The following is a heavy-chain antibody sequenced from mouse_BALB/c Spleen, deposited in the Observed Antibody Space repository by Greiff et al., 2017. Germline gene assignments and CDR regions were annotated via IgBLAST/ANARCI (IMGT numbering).Heavy chain of an antibody. D-gene: IGHD2-12*01. CDR2: IDPYDSET. V-gene: IGHV1-74*01. CDR1: GYTFTSYW. Sequence: QVQLQQPGAELVRPGASVKLSCKASGYTFTSYWMNWVNQRPEQGLEWIGRIDPYDSETHYNQKFKAKAILTVDKSSSTAYMQLSILTSEDSAVYCCAGGLYCYDLAYWGQGTLVTVSA. CDR3: AGGLYCYDLAY. J-gene: IGHJ3*01.